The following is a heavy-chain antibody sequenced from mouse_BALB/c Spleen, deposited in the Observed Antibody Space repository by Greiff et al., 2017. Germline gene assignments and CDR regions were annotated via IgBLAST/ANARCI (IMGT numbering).Heavy chain of an antibody. D-gene: IGHD1-1*01. CDR3: ARNYYGSSYRGYFDV. J-gene: IGHJ1*01. CDR2: ISSGGST. Sequence: DVKLVESGGGLVKPGGSLKLSCAASGFTFSSYAMSWVRQTPEKRLEWVASISSGGSTYYPDSVKGRFTISRDNARNILYLQMSSLRSEDTAMYYCARNYYGSSYRGYFDVWGAGTTVTVSS. V-gene: IGHV5-6-5*01. CDR1: GFTFSSYA.